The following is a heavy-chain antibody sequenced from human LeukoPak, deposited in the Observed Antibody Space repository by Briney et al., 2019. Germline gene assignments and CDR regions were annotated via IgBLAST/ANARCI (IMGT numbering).Heavy chain of an antibody. CDR2: INPSGGST. Sequence: ASVKVSCKTSGYTFISFYVHWVRQAPGQGLEWMGIINPSGGSTTYTQKFQGRVTITRDMSTSTVYMELSSLRFEDTAVYYCTRGEVGTTFEYWGQGTLVTVSS. CDR3: TRGEVGTTFEY. D-gene: IGHD1-26*01. V-gene: IGHV1-46*03. CDR1: GYTFISFY. J-gene: IGHJ4*02.